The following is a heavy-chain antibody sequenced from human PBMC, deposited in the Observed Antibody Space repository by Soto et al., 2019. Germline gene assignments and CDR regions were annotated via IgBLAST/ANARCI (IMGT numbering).Heavy chain of an antibody. Sequence: QLQLQESGPGLVKPSETLSLTCSVSGGSISSSSYYWGWIRQPPGKGLEWIGSIYYSGDTYYNPSLKSRVTIFGDTSKNQFSLKLTSVSAADTAVYYCARVLPAAPEVDPWGQGTLVTVSS. V-gene: IGHV4-39*01. CDR1: GGSISSSSYY. J-gene: IGHJ5*02. CDR3: ARVLPAAPEVDP. D-gene: IGHD2-2*01. CDR2: IYYSGDT.